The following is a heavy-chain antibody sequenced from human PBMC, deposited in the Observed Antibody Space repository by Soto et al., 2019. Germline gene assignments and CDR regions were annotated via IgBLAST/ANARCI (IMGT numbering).Heavy chain of an antibody. J-gene: IGHJ6*02. CDR3: ARETGSSQVYYYGMDV. V-gene: IGHV1-69*13. Sequence: SVKVSCKASGGTFSSYAISWVRQAPGQGLEWMGGIIPIFGTANYAQKFQGRVTITADESTSTAYMELSSLRSEDTAVYYCARETGSSQVYYYGMDVWGQRTTVTVSS. CDR2: IIPIFGTA. CDR1: GGTFSSYA. D-gene: IGHD6-6*01.